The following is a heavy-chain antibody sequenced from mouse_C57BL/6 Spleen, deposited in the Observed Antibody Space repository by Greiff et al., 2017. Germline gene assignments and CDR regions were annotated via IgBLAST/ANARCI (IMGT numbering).Heavy chain of an antibody. CDR2: IDPDDSDT. CDR3: ARGGDDCYYYFDY. J-gene: IGHJ2*01. D-gene: IGHD2-3*01. Sequence: VQLQQSGAELVRPGSSVKLSCKASGYTFTSYSMHWVKQRPIQGLEWIGNIDPDDSDTHYNQKFKDKATLTVDKSSITAYMQLSSLTSDDSAVYDSARGGDDCYYYFDYWGQGTTLTVSS. CDR1: GYTFTSYS. V-gene: IGHV1-52*01.